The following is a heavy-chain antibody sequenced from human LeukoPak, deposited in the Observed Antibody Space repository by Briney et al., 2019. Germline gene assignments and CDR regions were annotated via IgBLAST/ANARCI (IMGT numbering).Heavy chain of an antibody. CDR3: ARSSHSGYDWDY. Sequence: PSETLSLTCTVSGGSISNYYWSWIRQPAGKGLEWIGRIYTSGSTNYNPSLQSRVTLSVDTSKNQFSLKLSSVTAADTAVYFCARSSHSGYDWDYWGQGTLVTSPQ. V-gene: IGHV4-4*07. J-gene: IGHJ4*02. CDR2: IYTSGST. CDR1: GGSISNYY. D-gene: IGHD5-12*01.